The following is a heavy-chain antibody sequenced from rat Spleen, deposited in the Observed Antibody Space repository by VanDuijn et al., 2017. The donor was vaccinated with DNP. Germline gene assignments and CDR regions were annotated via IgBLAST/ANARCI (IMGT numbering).Heavy chain of an antibody. V-gene: IGHV5-58*01. Sequence: EVQLVETGGGLVQPGRSLKLSCVASGFTFSSYWMSWIRQAPGKGLEWVASINTDGGSTYYPDSVKGRFTISRDNAENIVYLQMDSLRSDDTATYYCTTQNSGYDYFDYWGQGVMVTVSS. J-gene: IGHJ2*01. CDR1: GFTFSSYW. CDR2: INTDGGST. D-gene: IGHD4-3*01. CDR3: TTQNSGYDYFDY.